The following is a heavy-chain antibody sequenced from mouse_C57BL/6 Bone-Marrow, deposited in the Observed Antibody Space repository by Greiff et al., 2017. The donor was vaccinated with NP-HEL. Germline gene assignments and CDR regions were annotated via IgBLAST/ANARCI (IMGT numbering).Heavy chain of an antibody. D-gene: IGHD2-3*01. V-gene: IGHV1-50*01. J-gene: IGHJ1*03. CDR3: ARMDGYYQYFDV. Sequence: QVQLQQPGAELVKPGASVKLSCKASGYTFTSYWMQWVKQRPGQGLEWIGEIDPSDSYTNYNQKFKGKATLTVDTSSSTAYMQLSSLTSEDSAVYYCARMDGYYQYFDVWGTGTTVTVSS. CDR2: IDPSDSYT. CDR1: GYTFTSYW.